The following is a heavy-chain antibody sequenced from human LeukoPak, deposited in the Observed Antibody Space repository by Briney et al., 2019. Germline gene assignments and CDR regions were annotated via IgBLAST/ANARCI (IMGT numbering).Heavy chain of an antibody. CDR2: MYSGGST. CDR1: GFTVSSYY. J-gene: IGHJ6*02. V-gene: IGHV3-66*01. Sequence: PGGSLRLSCAVSGFTVSSYYMTWVRQAPGKGLEWVSVMYSGGSTYYADSVKGRVAISRDNSQNTVFLQMNSVRVEDTAVYYCARSYSNHLFGMDVWGQGTAVTVSS. D-gene: IGHD4-11*01. CDR3: ARSYSNHLFGMDV.